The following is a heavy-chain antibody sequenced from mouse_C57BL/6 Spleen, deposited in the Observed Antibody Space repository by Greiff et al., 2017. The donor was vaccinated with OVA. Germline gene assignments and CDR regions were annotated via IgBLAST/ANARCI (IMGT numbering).Heavy chain of an antibody. J-gene: IGHJ4*01. Sequence: QVQLQQPGAELVKPGASVKLSCKASGYTFTSYWMQWVKQRPGQGLEWIGEIDPSDSYTNYNQKFKGKATLTVDTSSSTAYMQLSSLTSEDSAVYYCARKGRVYAMDYWGQGTSVTVSS. CDR2: IDPSDSYT. V-gene: IGHV1-50*01. CDR3: ARKGRVYAMDY. CDR1: GYTFTSYW.